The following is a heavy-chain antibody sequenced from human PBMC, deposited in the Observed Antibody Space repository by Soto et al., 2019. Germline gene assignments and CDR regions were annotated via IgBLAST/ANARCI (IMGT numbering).Heavy chain of an antibody. D-gene: IGHD2-21*02. CDR1: GYSFTTDW. CDR2: IYPGDSDT. Sequence: GAALNVCCKGSGYSFTTDWIGWVRQMPGKGLEWMGIIYPGDSDTRYSPSFQGQVTISADKSISTAYLQWSSLKASDTAMYYCARLKGDSNWFDPWGQGTLVTVSS. J-gene: IGHJ5*02. V-gene: IGHV5-51*01. CDR3: ARLKGDSNWFDP.